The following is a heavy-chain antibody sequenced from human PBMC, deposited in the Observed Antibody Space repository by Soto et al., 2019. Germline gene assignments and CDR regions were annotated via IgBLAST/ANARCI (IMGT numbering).Heavy chain of an antibody. CDR2: IIPIFGTA. V-gene: IGHV1-69*01. CDR3: ARGRFGYGDSPPSYFDY. CDR1: AGTFSSYG. D-gene: IGHD4-17*01. J-gene: IGHJ4*02. Sequence: SVKFPSKVSAGTFSSYGINAVRQGPRQMLEWMGGIIPIFGTANYAQKFQGRVTITADESTSTAYMELSSLRSEDTAVYYCARGRFGYGDSPPSYFDYWGQGTLVTVSS.